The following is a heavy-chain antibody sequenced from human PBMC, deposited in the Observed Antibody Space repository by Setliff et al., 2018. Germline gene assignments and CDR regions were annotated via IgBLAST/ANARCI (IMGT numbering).Heavy chain of an antibody. CDR3: ARVSGYDTTGYSLLY. CDR1: GFSFSSYA. Sequence: LRLSCAASGFSFSSYAIHWVRQAPGKGLEWLTVISSDAMIKLYADSVKGRFTVSRDNSNNTVYLHLSSPRPEDTAVYYCARVSGYDTTGYSLLYWGQGTLVTVSS. D-gene: IGHD3-22*01. CDR2: ISSDAMIK. J-gene: IGHJ4*02. V-gene: IGHV3-30*03.